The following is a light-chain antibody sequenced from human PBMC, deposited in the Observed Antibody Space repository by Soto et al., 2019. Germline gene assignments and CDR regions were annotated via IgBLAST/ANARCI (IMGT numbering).Light chain of an antibody. CDR3: CSYAGSSTFYV. CDR1: SSDVGSYNL. V-gene: IGLV2-23*01. Sequence: QSALTQPASVSGSPGQSITISCTGTSSDVGSYNLVSWYQQHPGKAPKLMIYEGSKWPSGVSNRFSGSKSGNTAPLTISGLQAEDEADYYCCSYAGSSTFYVFGTGTKVTVL. CDR2: EGS. J-gene: IGLJ1*01.